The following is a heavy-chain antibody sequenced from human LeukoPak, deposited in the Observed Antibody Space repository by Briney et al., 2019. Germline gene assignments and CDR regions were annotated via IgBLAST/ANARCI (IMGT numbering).Heavy chain of an antibody. CDR1: GYTFSSYS. V-gene: IGHV3-21*01. D-gene: IGHD3-22*01. Sequence: GGSPRLSCAASGYTFSSYSINWVRQAPGKGLEWVSSISVRSNYIYYADSVRGRFRISRDDARDSLYLQMNSLRAEDTAVYYCVRLRRNSDTSGFYYYYDFWGQGTLVTVSS. J-gene: IGHJ4*02. CDR2: ISVRSNYI. CDR3: VRLRRNSDTSGFYYYYDF.